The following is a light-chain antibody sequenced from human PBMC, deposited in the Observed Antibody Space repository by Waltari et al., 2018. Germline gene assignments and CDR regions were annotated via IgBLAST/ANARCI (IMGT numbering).Light chain of an antibody. J-gene: IGLJ3*02. CDR3: CSYGGSNNWV. CDR2: EVS. CDR1: SGDVAVYNY. Sequence: QSALTQPPSASGSPGQSVTISCTGTSGDVAVYNYVSWYQQHPGKAPKLIIYEVSKRPAGVPDRFSGSKSGETASLTVSGLQAEDEGDYYCCSYGGSNNWVFGGGTKVTVL. V-gene: IGLV2-8*01.